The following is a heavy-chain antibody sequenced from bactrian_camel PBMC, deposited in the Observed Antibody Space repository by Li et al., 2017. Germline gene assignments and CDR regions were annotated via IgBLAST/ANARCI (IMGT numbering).Heavy chain of an antibody. CDR1: GFTFSSYW. CDR3: ALIGQTTEIY. D-gene: IGHD1*01. CDR2: IHYSGEHT. V-gene: IGHV3S1*01. J-gene: IGHJ4*01. Sequence: QVQLVESGGGLVQPGGSLRLSCAASGFTFSSYWMYWVRQIPGKGLEWVAGIHYSGEHTHVVDSAKGRFTFSRDNAKNTLYLQLNSLRTEDTAMYYCALIGQTTEIYWGQGTQVTVS.